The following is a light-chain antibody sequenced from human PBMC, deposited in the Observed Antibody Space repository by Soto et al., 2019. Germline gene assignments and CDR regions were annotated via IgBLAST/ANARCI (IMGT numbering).Light chain of an antibody. Sequence: EILLTQSPGTLSWSPVERATLSCRASQSVSSSSLSWYQQKPGQAPRLLIYDTSSSATDIPDRFTGSGSRTQLSLTTSRQEPEDIRLDSFQHYGTSMWRCGQGPTAEI. J-gene: IGKJ1*01. CDR2: DTS. CDR1: QSVSSSS. CDR3: QHYGTSMWR. V-gene: IGKV3-20*01.